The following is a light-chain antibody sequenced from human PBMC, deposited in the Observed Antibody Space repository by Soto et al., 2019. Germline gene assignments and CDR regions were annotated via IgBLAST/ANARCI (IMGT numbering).Light chain of an antibody. CDR3: QQSLSTPLT. CDR2: AAS. V-gene: IGKV1-39*01. Sequence: DIQMTQSPSSLSSSVGDRVTITCRASQTISRYLNWYRQKPGRAPELLIYAASTLQSGVPSRFSGSGSGTDYTLTISSLEPEDFATYYCQQSLSTPLTFGQGTKVEIK. CDR1: QTISRY. J-gene: IGKJ1*01.